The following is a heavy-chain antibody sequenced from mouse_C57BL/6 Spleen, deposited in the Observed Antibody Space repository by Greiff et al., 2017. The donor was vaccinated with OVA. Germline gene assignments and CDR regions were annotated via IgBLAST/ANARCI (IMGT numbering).Heavy chain of an antibody. D-gene: IGHD1-1*01. J-gene: IGHJ2*01. Sequence: QVQLQQSGPELVKPGASVKLSCKASGYAFSSSWMNWVKQRPGQGLEWIGRIYPGDGDTTYNGKFKGKATLTADKSSSTAYMQLSSLTSEDSAVYVYARYGPWYLDYWGQGTTLTVSS. CDR3: ARYGPWYLDY. V-gene: IGHV1-82*01. CDR2: IYPGDGDT. CDR1: GYAFSSSW.